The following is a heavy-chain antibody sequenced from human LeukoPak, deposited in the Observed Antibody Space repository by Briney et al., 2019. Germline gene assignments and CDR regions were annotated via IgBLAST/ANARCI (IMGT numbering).Heavy chain of an antibody. D-gene: IGHD2-2*01. CDR1: GFSFGDYS. J-gene: IGHJ4*02. V-gene: IGHV3-48*01. Sequence: GGSLRLSCAASGFSFGDYSMNWVRQAPGKGLEWISYIGISSGNTYYADSVKGRFTISGDKARDSLYLQMNSLRVEDTAVYYCARDSKYAFDNWGQGTLVTVSS. CDR2: IGISSGNT. CDR3: ARDSKYAFDN.